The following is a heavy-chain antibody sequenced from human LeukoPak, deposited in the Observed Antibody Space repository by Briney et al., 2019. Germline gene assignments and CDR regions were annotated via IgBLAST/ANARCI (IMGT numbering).Heavy chain of an antibody. CDR2: INPSGGST. J-gene: IGHJ2*01. CDR1: GYTFTSYY. D-gene: IGHD6-6*01. Sequence: ASVKVSCKASGYTFTSYYMHWVRQGPGQGLEGMGLINPSGGSTSYAQKFQGRVTMTRDTSTNTVYMELSSLRSEDTAVFYCVRGASSIAALNPFWYFDLWGRGTLVTVSS. CDR3: VRGASSIAALNPFWYFDL. V-gene: IGHV1-46*01.